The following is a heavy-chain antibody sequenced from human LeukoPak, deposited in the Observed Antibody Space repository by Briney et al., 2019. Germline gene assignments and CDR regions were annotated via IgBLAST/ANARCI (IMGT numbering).Heavy chain of an antibody. J-gene: IGHJ4*02. CDR3: ARELAAMVNNFDY. CDR1: GYTFTGYY. Sequence: EASVKVSCKASGYTFTGYYMHWVRQAPGQGLEWMGRINPNSGGTNYAQKFQGRVTMTRDTSISTAYMELSRLRSDDTAVYYCARELAAMVNNFDYWGQGTLVTVSS. CDR2: INPNSGGT. D-gene: IGHD5-18*01. V-gene: IGHV1-2*06.